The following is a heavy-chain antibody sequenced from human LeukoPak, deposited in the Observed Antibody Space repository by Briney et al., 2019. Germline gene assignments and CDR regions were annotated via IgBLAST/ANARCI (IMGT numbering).Heavy chain of an antibody. D-gene: IGHD3-10*01. CDR2: IYPGDSDT. J-gene: IGHJ3*02. V-gene: IGHV5-51*01. CDR3: ARRGYYYGSGSYYIDAFDI. Sequence: RGESLKISCKGSGYSFTSYWVGWVRQMPGKGLEWMGIIYPGDSDTRYSPSFQGQVTFSADKSISTAYLQWSSLKASDTAMYYCARRGYYYGSGSYYIDAFDIWGQGTMVTVSS. CDR1: GYSFTSYW.